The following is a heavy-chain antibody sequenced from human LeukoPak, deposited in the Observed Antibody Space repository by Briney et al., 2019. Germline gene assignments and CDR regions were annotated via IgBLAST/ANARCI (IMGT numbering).Heavy chain of an antibody. Sequence: PSETLSLTCTVSGGSISSSSYYWGWIRQPPGKGLEWIGSIYYSGSTYYNPSLKSRVTISVDTSKNQFSLKLSSVTAADTAVYYCARLYVVVVAATLYNWFDPRGQGTLVTVSS. CDR2: IYYSGST. CDR1: GGSISSSSYY. J-gene: IGHJ5*02. V-gene: IGHV4-39*01. D-gene: IGHD2-15*01. CDR3: ARLYVVVVAATLYNWFDP.